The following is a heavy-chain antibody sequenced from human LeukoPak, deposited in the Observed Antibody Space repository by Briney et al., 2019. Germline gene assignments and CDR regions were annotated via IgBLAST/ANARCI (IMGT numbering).Heavy chain of an antibody. V-gene: IGHV3-23*01. CDR2: ISDSAGRT. Sequence: PGGSLRLSCAASGFTFNSYAMGWVHQAPGKGLEWVSDISDSAGRTYYADSVRGRFTISRDNSKSTLYLQMNSLRAEDTAVYYCAKARIPSANGYYSDWGQGTLVTVSS. J-gene: IGHJ4*02. CDR3: AKARIPSANGYYSD. D-gene: IGHD3-22*01. CDR1: GFTFNSYA.